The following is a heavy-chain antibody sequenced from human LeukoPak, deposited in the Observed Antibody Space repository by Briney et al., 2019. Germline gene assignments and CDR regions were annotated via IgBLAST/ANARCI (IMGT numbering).Heavy chain of an antibody. J-gene: IGHJ4*02. V-gene: IGHV3-11*04. D-gene: IGHD2-2*01. CDR3: ARADCSSSSCYELDY. CDR2: ISSSGRTI. Sequence: GGSLRLSCAGSGFTFSDYYMSWIRQAPGKGLEWVSYISSSGRTIYYADSVKGRFTISRDDAKNSLYLQMNSLRAEDTAVYYCARADCSSSSCYELDYWGQGTLVTVSS. CDR1: GFTFSDYY.